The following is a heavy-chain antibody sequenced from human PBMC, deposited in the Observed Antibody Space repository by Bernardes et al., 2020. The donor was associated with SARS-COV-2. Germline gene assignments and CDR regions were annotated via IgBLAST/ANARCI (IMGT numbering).Heavy chain of an antibody. J-gene: IGHJ4*02. D-gene: IGHD2-15*01. CDR3: AKVGLGYCSGGSCYDFDY. V-gene: IGHV3-30*18. Sequence: GGSLRLSCAASGFTFSSYGMHWVRQAPGKGLEWVAVISYDGSNKYYADSVKGRFTISRDNSKNTLYLQMNSLRAEDTAVYYCAKVGLGYCSGGSCYDFDYWGQGTLVPVSS. CDR2: ISYDGSNK. CDR1: GFTFSSYG.